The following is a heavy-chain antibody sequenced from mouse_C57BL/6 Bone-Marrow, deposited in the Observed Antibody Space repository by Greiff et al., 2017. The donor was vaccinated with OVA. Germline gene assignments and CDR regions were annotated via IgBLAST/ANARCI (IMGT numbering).Heavy chain of an antibody. CDR1: GFTFSDYY. Sequence: EVKVEESGGGLVQPGGSLKLSCAASGFTFSDYYMYWVRQTPEKRLEWVAYISNGGGSTYYPDTVKGRFTISRDNAKNTLYLQMSRLKSEDTAMYYCARNRLLRYPYYYAMDYWGQGTSVTVSS. D-gene: IGHD1-1*01. V-gene: IGHV5-12*01. CDR2: ISNGGGST. CDR3: ARNRLLRYPYYYAMDY. J-gene: IGHJ4*01.